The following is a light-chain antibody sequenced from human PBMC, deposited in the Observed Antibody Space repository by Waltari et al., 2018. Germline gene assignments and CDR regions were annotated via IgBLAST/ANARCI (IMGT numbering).Light chain of an antibody. J-gene: IGKJ1*01. CDR1: QSLLHSNGYNY. Sequence: DIVMTQSPLSLPVTPGEPASISCRSSQSLLHSNGYNYLDWYLQKPGQSPQLLIYLGSNRASGVPDRFSGSGSGTDFTLTINSLQVDDYATYYCQQSLNTPWTFGQGTRVDIK. CDR3: QQSLNTPWT. CDR2: LGS. V-gene: IGKV2-28*01.